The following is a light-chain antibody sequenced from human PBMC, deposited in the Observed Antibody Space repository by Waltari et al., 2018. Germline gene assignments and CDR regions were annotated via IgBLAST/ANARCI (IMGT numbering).Light chain of an antibody. V-gene: IGLV3-25*03. CDR3: QSADSSISYVV. Sequence: SYELTQPPSVSVSPGQTARITCSGDALPRQYTYLYQQKPGQAPVLVISQDSERPSGIPERFSGSSSGTTVTLTISGVQAEDEADYYCQSADSSISYVVFGGGTKLTVL. CDR1: ALPRQY. CDR2: QDS. J-gene: IGLJ2*01.